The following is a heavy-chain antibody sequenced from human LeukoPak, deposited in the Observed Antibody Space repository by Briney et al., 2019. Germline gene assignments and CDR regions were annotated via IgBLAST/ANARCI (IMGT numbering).Heavy chain of an antibody. Sequence: GGSLRLSCAASGFTFSSYAMSWVRQAPGKGLEWVSAISGSGGSTYYADSVKGRFTISRDNSKNTLYLQMNSLRAEDTAVYYCTRQSGPGLLWFGEPSDNYYGMDVWGQGTTVTVSS. V-gene: IGHV3-23*01. J-gene: IGHJ6*02. CDR2: ISGSGGST. D-gene: IGHD3-10*01. CDR3: TRQSGPGLLWFGEPSDNYYGMDV. CDR1: GFTFSSYA.